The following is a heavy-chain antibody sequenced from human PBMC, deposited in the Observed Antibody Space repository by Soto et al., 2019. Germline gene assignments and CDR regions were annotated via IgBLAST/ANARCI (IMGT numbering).Heavy chain of an antibody. CDR2: ISADNGNT. CDR3: ARDHNTGCNHGYYFYGLDV. CDR1: GYTFTTSGITYG. D-gene: IGHD3-3*01. J-gene: IGHJ6*02. Sequence: GASVKVSCKASGYTFTTSGITYGITWVRQAPGQGLEWMGWISADNGNTKYAQKLQGRVTLTTDTSTSTAYMELRSLRSDDTAVYYCARDHNTGCNHGYYFYGLDVWGQGTTVTVSS. V-gene: IGHV1-18*01.